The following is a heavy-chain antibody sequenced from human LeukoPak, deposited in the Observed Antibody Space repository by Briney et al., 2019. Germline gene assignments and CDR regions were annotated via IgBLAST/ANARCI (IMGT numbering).Heavy chain of an antibody. J-gene: IGHJ4*02. V-gene: IGHV3-11*04. CDR3: ARDRRRTIWFDY. Sequence: PGGSLRLSCAASGFTFSDYYMSWIRQAPGKGLEWVSYISSSGSNIYYADSVKGRFTISRDNAKNSLYLQMNSLRAEDTAVYYCARDRRRTIWFDYWGQGTLVTVSS. CDR1: GFTFSDYY. CDR2: ISSSGSNI. D-gene: IGHD4/OR15-4a*01.